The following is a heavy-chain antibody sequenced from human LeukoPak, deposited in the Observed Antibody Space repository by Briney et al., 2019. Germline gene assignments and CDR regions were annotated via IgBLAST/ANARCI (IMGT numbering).Heavy chain of an antibody. CDR1: GYTFISYY. V-gene: IGHV1-46*01. J-gene: IGHJ5*02. D-gene: IGHD5-24*01. CDR3: ARDSKRGFDP. Sequence: ASVTVSCKASGYTFISYYMHWVRQAPRQGLEWMGIINASGGSTNYAQKLQGRVTITRDTSTSKDYMELSSLRSEDTAVYYCARDSKRGFDPWGQGTLVTVSS. CDR2: INASGGST.